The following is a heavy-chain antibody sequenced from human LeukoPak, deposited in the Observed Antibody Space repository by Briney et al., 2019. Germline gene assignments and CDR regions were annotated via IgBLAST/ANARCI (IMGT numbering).Heavy chain of an antibody. V-gene: IGHV4-38-2*02. Sequence: SETLSLTCTVSGYSISSGYYWGWIRQPPGKGLEWIGSIYHSGSTYYNPSLKSRVTISVDTSKNQFSLKLSSVTAADTAVYYCARGPAFIQLWLPTRYFDYWGQGTLVTVSS. D-gene: IGHD5-18*01. CDR3: ARGPAFIQLWLPTRYFDY. J-gene: IGHJ4*02. CDR2: IYHSGST. CDR1: GYSISSGYY.